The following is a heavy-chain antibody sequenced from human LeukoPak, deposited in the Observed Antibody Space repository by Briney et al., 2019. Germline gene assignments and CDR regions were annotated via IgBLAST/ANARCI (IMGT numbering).Heavy chain of an antibody. CDR3: ARRSSHQSHYFDY. CDR1: GFTVSSNY. D-gene: IGHD3-10*01. CDR2: ISSSGSTI. J-gene: IGHJ4*02. Sequence: GGSLRLSCAAPGFTVSSNYMSWVRQAPGKGLEWVSYISSSGSTIYYAGSVKGRFTLSRDNAKDSLYLQMNSLRAEDTAVYYCARRSSHQSHYFDYWGQGTLVTVSS. V-gene: IGHV3-11*04.